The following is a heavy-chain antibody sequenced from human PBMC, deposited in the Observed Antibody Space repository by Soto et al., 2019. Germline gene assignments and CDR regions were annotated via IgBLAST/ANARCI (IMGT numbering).Heavy chain of an antibody. CDR2: IYRIGST. Sequence: QVQLQESGPGLVKPSETLSLTCTVSGGSISSYYWSWIRQPAGKGLEWIGRIYRIGSTNYNASLKSGVAMSVDTSKNQFTLKLSSVTAAATAVYYCSRWGMPGAVTWFDPWGQGTLGTVSS. V-gene: IGHV4-4*07. CDR3: SRWGMPGAVTWFDP. J-gene: IGHJ5*02. CDR1: GGSISSYY. D-gene: IGHD2-8*01.